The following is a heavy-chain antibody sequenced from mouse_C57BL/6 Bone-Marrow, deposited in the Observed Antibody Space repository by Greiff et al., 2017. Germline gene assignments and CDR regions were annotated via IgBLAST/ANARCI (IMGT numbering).Heavy chain of an antibody. CDR1: GYTFTGYN. Sequence: EVQLKESGPELVKPGASVKIPCKASGYTFTGYNMDWVKQSPGKSLEWIGDINPNSGGTIYNQKFKGKATLTVDKSSSTAYMELRSLTSVYSAAYYCARDYCGFDYWGQGTTLTVSS. V-gene: IGHV1-18*01. D-gene: IGHD1-1*01. CDR3: ARDYCGFDY. CDR2: INPNSGGT. J-gene: IGHJ2*01.